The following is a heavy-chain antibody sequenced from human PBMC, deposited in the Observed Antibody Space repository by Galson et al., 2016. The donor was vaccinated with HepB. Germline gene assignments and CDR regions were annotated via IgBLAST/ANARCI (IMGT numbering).Heavy chain of an antibody. V-gene: IGHV3-33*01. CDR3: AREGAIAAPEFDI. CDR2: IWYDGSNK. Sequence: SLRLSCAASGFTFRSYGMHWVRQAPGKGLEWVAVIWYDGSNKYYADSGKGRFTISRDNSQNTLYLQMNSLRDEDTAVYYCAREGAIAAPEFDIWGQGTMVIVSS. D-gene: IGHD6-25*01. CDR1: GFTFRSYG. J-gene: IGHJ3*02.